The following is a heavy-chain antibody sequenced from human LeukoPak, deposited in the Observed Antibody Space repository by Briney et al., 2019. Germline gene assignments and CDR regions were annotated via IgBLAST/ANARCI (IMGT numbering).Heavy chain of an antibody. CDR3: ARVHYNTAMVDIDY. CDR1: GFTFSSYE. J-gene: IGHJ4*02. D-gene: IGHD5-18*01. V-gene: IGHV3-48*03. CDR2: ISSSGSTI. Sequence: GGSLRLSCAASGFTFSSYEMHWVRQAPGKGLEWISYISSSGSTIYYADSVKGRFTISRDNGKNSLYLQMNSLRAEDTAVYYCARVHYNTAMVDIDYWGQGTLVTVSS.